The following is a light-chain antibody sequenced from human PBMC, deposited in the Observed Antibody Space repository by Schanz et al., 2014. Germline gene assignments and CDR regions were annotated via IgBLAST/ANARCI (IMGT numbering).Light chain of an antibody. CDR2: DVS. Sequence: QSALTQPASVSGSPGQSITISCTGTSSDVGSYNYVSWYQQHPGKAPKLMISDVSNRPSGVSNRFSGSKSGNTASLTISGLQGEDEADYYCCSYGGDHRHSIFGGGTKLTVL. V-gene: IGLV2-14*01. J-gene: IGLJ2*01. CDR1: SSDVGSYNY. CDR3: CSYGGDHRHSI.